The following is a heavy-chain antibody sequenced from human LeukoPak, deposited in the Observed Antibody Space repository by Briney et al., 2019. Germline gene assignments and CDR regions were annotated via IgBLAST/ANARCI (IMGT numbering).Heavy chain of an antibody. Sequence: GGSLRLSCAASGLTFSSYAMSWVRQAPGKGLEWVSAVSTSGGSIYYADSVKGRFTISRDNSKNTLYLQMNSLRAEDTALYYCASHFCSSSTCYTNYFDYWGQGTLVTVSS. CDR2: VSTSGGSI. J-gene: IGHJ4*02. CDR1: GLTFSSYA. D-gene: IGHD2-2*02. CDR3: ASHFCSSSTCYTNYFDY. V-gene: IGHV3-23*01.